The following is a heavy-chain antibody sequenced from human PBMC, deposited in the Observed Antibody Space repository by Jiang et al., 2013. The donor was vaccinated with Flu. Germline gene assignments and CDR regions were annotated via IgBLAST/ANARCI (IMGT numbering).Heavy chain of an antibody. V-gene: IGHV2-5*01. CDR2: IYWNDDK. J-gene: IGHJ4*02. CDR1: GFSLSTSGVG. D-gene: IGHD3-10*01. CDR3: AHSGPSYYYGSGSYYSD. Sequence: KPTQTLTLTCTFSGFSLSTSGVGVGWIRQPPGKALEWLALIYWNDDKRYSPSLESRLTITKDTSKNQVVLTMTNMDPVDTATYYCAHSGPSYYYGSGSYYSDWGQGTLVTVSS.